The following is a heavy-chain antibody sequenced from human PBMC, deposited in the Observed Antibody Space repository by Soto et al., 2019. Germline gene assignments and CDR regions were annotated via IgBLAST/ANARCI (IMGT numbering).Heavy chain of an antibody. CDR1: GYTFTSYG. D-gene: IGHD3-22*01. Sequence: ASVKVSCKASGYTFTSYGISWVRQAPGQGLEWMGRINANSGNTNYAQKLQGRVTMTTDTSTSTAYMELRSLRSDDTAVYYCARVPPVFAPTYYYDSSGYYLDYWGQGTLVTVSS. V-gene: IGHV1-18*01. CDR3: ARVPPVFAPTYYYDSSGYYLDY. J-gene: IGHJ4*02. CDR2: INANSGNT.